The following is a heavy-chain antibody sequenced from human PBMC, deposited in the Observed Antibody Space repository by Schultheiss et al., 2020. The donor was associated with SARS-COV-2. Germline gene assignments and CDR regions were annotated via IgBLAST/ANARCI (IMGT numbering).Heavy chain of an antibody. CDR3: TRAVAGTTRYYYYYGMDV. V-gene: IGHV4-59*12. D-gene: IGHD6-19*01. CDR1: GGSISSYY. CDR2: IYYSGST. Sequence: SETLSLTCTVSGGSISSYYWSWIRQPPGKGLEWIGXIYYSGSTNYNPSLKSRVTISVDTSKNQFSLKLSSVTAADTAVYYCTRAVAGTTRYYYYYGMDVXG. J-gene: IGHJ6*01.